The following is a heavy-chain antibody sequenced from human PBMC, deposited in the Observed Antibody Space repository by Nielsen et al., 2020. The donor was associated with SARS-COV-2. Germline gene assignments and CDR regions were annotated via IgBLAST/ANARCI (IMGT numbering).Heavy chain of an antibody. CDR3: ARQPISSGWYSGWYYGMDA. V-gene: IGHV4-39*01. CDR1: GGSISSSSYY. Sequence: SETLSLTCTVSGGSISSSSYYWGWIRQPPGKGLEWIGSIYYSGSTYYNPSLKSRVTISVDTSKNQFSLKLSSVTAADTAVYYCARQPISSGWYSGWYYGMDAWGQGTTVTVSS. CDR2: IYYSGST. D-gene: IGHD6-19*01. J-gene: IGHJ6*02.